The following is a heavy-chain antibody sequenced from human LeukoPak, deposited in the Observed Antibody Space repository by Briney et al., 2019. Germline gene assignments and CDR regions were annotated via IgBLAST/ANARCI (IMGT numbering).Heavy chain of an antibody. CDR2: IYYSGST. Sequence: SETLSLTCAVYGGSFSGYYWSWIRQPPGKGLEWIGYIYYSGSTNYNPSLKSRVTISVDTSKNQFSLKLSSVTAADTAVYYCARDLLASTTPKDYYYMDVWGKGTTVTVSS. J-gene: IGHJ6*03. V-gene: IGHV4-59*01. CDR1: GGSFSGYY. D-gene: IGHD1-14*01. CDR3: ARDLLASTTPKDYYYMDV.